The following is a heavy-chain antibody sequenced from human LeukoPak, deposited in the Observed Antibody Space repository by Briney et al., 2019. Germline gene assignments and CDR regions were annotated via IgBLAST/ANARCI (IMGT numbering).Heavy chain of an antibody. V-gene: IGHV4-59*01. J-gene: IGHJ3*02. CDR1: GGSISSYY. CDR2: IYYSGST. Sequence: SETLSLTCTVSGGSISSYYWSWIRQPPGKGLEWIGYIYYSGSTNYNPSLKSRVTISVDTSKNQFSLKLSSVTAADTAVYYCARDFFSSGWGDDAFDIWGQGTMVTVSS. D-gene: IGHD6-19*01. CDR3: ARDFFSSGWGDDAFDI.